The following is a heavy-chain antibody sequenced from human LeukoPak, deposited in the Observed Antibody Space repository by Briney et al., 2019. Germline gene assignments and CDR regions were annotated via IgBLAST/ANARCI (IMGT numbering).Heavy chain of an antibody. Sequence: PGGSLRLSCAASGFSFSDYSMNWVRQAPGKGLEWVSSISSSSTNIYYADSVKGRFTISRDNAKNTLYLQMNSLRAEDTAVYYCTRALLGGTGEYWGQGTLVTVSS. CDR3: TRALLGGTGEY. D-gene: IGHD7-27*01. V-gene: IGHV3-21*01. CDR1: GFSFSDYS. CDR2: ISSSSTNI. J-gene: IGHJ4*02.